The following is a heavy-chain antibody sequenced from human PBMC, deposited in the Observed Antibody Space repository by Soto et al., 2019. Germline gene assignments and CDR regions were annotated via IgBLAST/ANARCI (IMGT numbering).Heavy chain of an antibody. CDR1: GYTFTGYY. Sequence: ASVKVSCKASGYTFTGYYIHWVRQAPGQGLEWMGWINPNSGGTDYAQKFQGRVTMTRDTSINTAYVELSRLRSDDTAVYYCARVSSADYRFDCWGQGTLVTVSS. V-gene: IGHV1-2*02. CDR2: INPNSGGT. J-gene: IGHJ4*02. CDR3: ARVSSADYRFDC. D-gene: IGHD4-17*01.